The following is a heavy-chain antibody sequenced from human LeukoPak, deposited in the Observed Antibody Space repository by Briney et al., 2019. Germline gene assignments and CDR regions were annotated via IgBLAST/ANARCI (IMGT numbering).Heavy chain of an antibody. Sequence: ASVKVSCKASGGTFSSYAISWVRQAPGQGLEWMGGIIPIFGTANYAKKFQGRVTITTDESTSTAYMELSSLRSEDTAVYYCARAGADPSYGWMYYFAYWGQGTLVTVSS. CDR3: ARAGADPSYGWMYYFAY. J-gene: IGHJ4*02. CDR2: IIPIFGTA. CDR1: GGTFSSYA. D-gene: IGHD5-18*01. V-gene: IGHV1-69*05.